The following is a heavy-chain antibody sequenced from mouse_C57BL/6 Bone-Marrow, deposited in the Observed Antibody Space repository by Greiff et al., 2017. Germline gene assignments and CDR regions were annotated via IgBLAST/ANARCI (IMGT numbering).Heavy chain of an antibody. D-gene: IGHD1-1*01. CDR1: GYTFTSYD. V-gene: IGHV1-85*01. CDR3: ARLGFDGSSGDWYFDV. Sequence: VQLQQSGPELVKPGASVKLSCKASGYTFTSYDINWVKQRPGQGLEWIGWIYPRDGSTKYTEKFKGKATLTVDTSSSTAYMELHSLTSEDSAVYFCARLGFDGSSGDWYFDVWGTGTTVTVSS. CDR2: IYPRDGST. J-gene: IGHJ1*03.